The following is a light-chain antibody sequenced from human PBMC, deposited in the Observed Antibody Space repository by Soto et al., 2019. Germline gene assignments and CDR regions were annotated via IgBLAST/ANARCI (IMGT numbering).Light chain of an antibody. J-gene: IGKJ4*01. CDR3: QQSYRTPRS. CDR1: QSISSY. V-gene: IGKV1-39*01. Sequence: DIQMTQSPSSLSASVGDRVTITCRASQSISSYLNWYQQKPGKAPKLLIYAASSLQSGVPSRFSGSGSGTDFTLTISSLQPEDFATYYCQQSYRTPRSFCGWSKVDIK. CDR2: AAS.